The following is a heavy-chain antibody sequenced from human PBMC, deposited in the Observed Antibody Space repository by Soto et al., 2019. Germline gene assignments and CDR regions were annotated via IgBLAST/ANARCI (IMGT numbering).Heavy chain of an antibody. Sequence: VQLLESGGNLVQPGGSLRLSCAASGFPFSSYAMNWVRQAPGKGLEWVSGIRGSGGNIYYADSVKGRFTISRDNSKNTLYLQMSRLRAEDTAVYYCAKSWQSVDDDGMDVWGQGTTVTVSS. V-gene: IGHV3-23*01. CDR1: GFPFSSYA. D-gene: IGHD1-1*01. J-gene: IGHJ6*02. CDR2: IRGSGGNI. CDR3: AKSWQSVDDDGMDV.